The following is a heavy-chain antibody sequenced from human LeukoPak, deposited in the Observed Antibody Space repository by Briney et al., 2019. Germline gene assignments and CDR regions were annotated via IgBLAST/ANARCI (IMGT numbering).Heavy chain of an antibody. D-gene: IGHD3-16*02. Sequence: GGSLRLSCAASGFTFSSYAMHWVRQAPGKGLEWVAVISYDGSNKYYADSVKGRFTISRDNSKNTPYLQMNSLRAEDTAVYYCARSSYYDYVWGSYRPGAFDIWGQGTMVTVSS. J-gene: IGHJ3*02. CDR1: GFTFSSYA. CDR2: ISYDGSNK. V-gene: IGHV3-30*04. CDR3: ARSSYYDYVWGSYRPGAFDI.